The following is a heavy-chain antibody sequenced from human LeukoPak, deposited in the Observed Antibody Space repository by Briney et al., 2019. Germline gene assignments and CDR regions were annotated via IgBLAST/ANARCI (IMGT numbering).Heavy chain of an antibody. CDR2: IYHSGST. Sequence: PSETLSLTCTVSGDSISSGIHYWGWIRQPPGKGLEWIGSIYHSGSTYYNPSLKSRVTISVDTSKNQFSLKLSSVTAADTAVYYCAKNGPHIEDAFDIWGQGTMVTVSS. D-gene: IGHD2-21*01. V-gene: IGHV4-38-2*02. CDR3: AKNGPHIEDAFDI. J-gene: IGHJ3*02. CDR1: GDSISSGIHY.